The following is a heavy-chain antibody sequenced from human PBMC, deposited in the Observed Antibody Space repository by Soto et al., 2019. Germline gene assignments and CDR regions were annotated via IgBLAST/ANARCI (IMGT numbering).Heavy chain of an antibody. CDR2: IYWDDDK. Sequence: QITLKESGPTLVKPTQTLTLTCTFSGFSLSTSGVGVGWIRQPPGKALEWLALIYWDDDKRYSPSLKSRLTITKDTAKNPVVLTMTNMDPVDTATYYCAQGISSSSSDLPFDYWGQGTLVTVSS. D-gene: IGHD6-13*01. V-gene: IGHV2-5*02. J-gene: IGHJ4*02. CDR1: GFSLSTSGVG. CDR3: AQGISSSSSDLPFDY.